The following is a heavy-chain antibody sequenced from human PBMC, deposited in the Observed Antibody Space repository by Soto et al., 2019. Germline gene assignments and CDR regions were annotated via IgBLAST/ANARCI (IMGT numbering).Heavy chain of an antibody. CDR1: GGSISSGGYY. J-gene: IGHJ6*02. CDR3: AREWGLLPYYVMNV. D-gene: IGHD7-27*01. V-gene: IGHV4-31*03. CDR2: IYYSGST. Sequence: SETLSLTCTVSGGSISSGGYYWSWIRQHPGKGLEWIGYIYYSGSTYYNPSLKSRVTISVDTSKNDFSLNLSSVTAADTAVYFCAREWGLLPYYVMNVWGHGTAGTVSS.